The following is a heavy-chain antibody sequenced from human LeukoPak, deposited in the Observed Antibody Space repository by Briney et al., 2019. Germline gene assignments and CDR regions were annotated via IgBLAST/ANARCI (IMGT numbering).Heavy chain of an antibody. CDR1: GGTFSSYA. CDR2: IIPIFGTA. D-gene: IGHD6-13*01. Sequence: GSSVKVSCKASGGTFSSYANSWVRPAPGQGLQWMAGIIPIFGTANYAQKFQGRVTITADESTSTAYMELSSLRSEDTAVYYCARVGYSSSWWYNWFDPWGQGTLVTVSS. J-gene: IGHJ5*02. V-gene: IGHV1-69*01. CDR3: ARVGYSSSWWYNWFDP.